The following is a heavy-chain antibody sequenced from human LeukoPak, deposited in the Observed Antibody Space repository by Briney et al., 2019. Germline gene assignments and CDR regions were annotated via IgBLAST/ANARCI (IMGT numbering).Heavy chain of an antibody. CDR1: GGSFSGYY. V-gene: IGHV4-34*01. Sequence: SETLSLTCAVYGGSFSGYYWSWIRQPPGKGLEWIGEINHSGSTNYNPSLKSRVTISVDTSKNQFSLKLSSVTAADTAVYYCARLKATFGGVIVDYRGQGTLVTVSS. CDR3: ARLKATFGGVIVDY. J-gene: IGHJ4*02. D-gene: IGHD3-16*02. CDR2: INHSGST.